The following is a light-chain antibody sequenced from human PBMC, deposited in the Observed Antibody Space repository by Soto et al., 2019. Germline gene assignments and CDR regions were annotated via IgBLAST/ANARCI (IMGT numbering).Light chain of an antibody. CDR2: QAS. Sequence: DIQMTQSPSTLSASVGDRVTITYRASQNIARSLAWYQQKPGKAPKVLIYQASSLDSGVPSRFSGRGFGTEFTLTINTLQPDDSATYYCQQYEYFWTFGQGTKVDIK. CDR3: QQYEYFWT. CDR1: QNIARS. V-gene: IGKV1-5*03. J-gene: IGKJ1*01.